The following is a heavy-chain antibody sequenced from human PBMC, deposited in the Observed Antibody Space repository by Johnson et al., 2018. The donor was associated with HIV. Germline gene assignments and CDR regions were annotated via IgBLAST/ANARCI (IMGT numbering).Heavy chain of an antibody. D-gene: IGHD2-2*01. Sequence: VQLVESGGGVVQPGRSLRLSCAASGITFSSYAMHWVRQAPGKGLEWVAVISYDENNKYYADSMRGRLTISRDNSKNTVYLQMNSLRAEDTAVYYCARAPLGYCSSSTCITDAFDVWGQGTMVTVSS. J-gene: IGHJ3*01. V-gene: IGHV3-30*04. CDR3: ARAPLGYCSSSTCITDAFDV. CDR2: ISYDENNK. CDR1: GITFSSYA.